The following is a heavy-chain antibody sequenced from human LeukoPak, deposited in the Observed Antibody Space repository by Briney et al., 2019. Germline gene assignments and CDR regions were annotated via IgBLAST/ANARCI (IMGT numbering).Heavy chain of an antibody. Sequence: ASVKVSCKASGYTFTSYDINWVRQATGQGLEWMGWMNPNSGNTGYAQKFQGRVTITRNTSISTAYMELRSLRSDDTAVYYCARDYRIVVVTATIYYFDYWGQGTLVTVSS. CDR1: GYTFTSYD. J-gene: IGHJ4*02. CDR3: ARDYRIVVVTATIYYFDY. V-gene: IGHV1-8*03. CDR2: MNPNSGNT. D-gene: IGHD2-21*02.